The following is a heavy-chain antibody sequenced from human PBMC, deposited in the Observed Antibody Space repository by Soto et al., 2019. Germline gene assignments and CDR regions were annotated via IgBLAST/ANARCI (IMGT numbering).Heavy chain of an antibody. CDR2: IIPVFDKA. V-gene: IGHV1-69*01. Sequence: QVQLVQSGADVKKPGSSVKVSCKTSGGPFGSSAISWVRQAPAQGLEWMGEIIPVFDKANYAQNFQGRLTITADEPTGTVFMHLSSLRSDDTAVYFCARLRRDWGDAFDLWGLGTFVTVSS. D-gene: IGHD3-16*01. CDR1: GGPFGSSA. CDR3: ARLRRDWGDAFDL. J-gene: IGHJ3*01.